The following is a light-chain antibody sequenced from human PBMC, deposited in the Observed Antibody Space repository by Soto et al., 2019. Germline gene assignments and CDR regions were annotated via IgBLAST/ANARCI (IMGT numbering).Light chain of an antibody. CDR1: QSVSSSY. Sequence: EIVLTQSPGTLSLSPGEIATLSCRASQSVSSSYLAWYQQKPGQAPRLLIYGASSRATGIPDRFSGSGSGTDLTLTISRLEPEDFAVYYCQQYGSSPPWTFGQGTKV. CDR2: GAS. V-gene: IGKV3-20*01. CDR3: QQYGSSPPWT. J-gene: IGKJ1*01.